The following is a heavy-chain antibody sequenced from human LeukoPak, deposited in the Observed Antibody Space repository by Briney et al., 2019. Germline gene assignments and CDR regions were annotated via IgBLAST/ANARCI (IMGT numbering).Heavy chain of an antibody. V-gene: IGHV3-33*08. J-gene: IGHJ4*02. D-gene: IGHD2-2*01. CDR3: ARDARTPDIVVVPAAMGLDY. Sequence: PGRSLRLSCAASGFTFSSYGMHWVRQAPGKGLEWVAVIWYDGSNKYYADSVKGRFTISRDNSKNTLYLQMNSLRAEDTAVYYCARDARTPDIVVVPAAMGLDYWGQGTLVTVSS. CDR2: IWYDGSNK. CDR1: GFTFSSYG.